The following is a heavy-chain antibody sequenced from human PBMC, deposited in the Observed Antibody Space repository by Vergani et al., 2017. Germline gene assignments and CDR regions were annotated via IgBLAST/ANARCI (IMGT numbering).Heavy chain of an antibody. J-gene: IGHJ3*02. Sequence: QVQLQESGPGLVKPSETLSLTCTVSGSSISSYYWSWIRQPPWKGLEWIGYIYYSGSTNYNPSLKSRVTISVDTSKNQFSLKLSSVTAADTAVYYCASLPEPGRKASDNIWGQGTMVTVSS. CDR2: IYYSGST. CDR1: GSSISSYY. CDR3: ASLPEPGRKASDNI. V-gene: IGHV4-59*01. D-gene: IGHD1-14*01.